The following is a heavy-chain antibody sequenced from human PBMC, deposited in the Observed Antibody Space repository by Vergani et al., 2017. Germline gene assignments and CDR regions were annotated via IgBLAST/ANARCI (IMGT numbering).Heavy chain of an antibody. CDR1: GFTFSSYD. Sequence: EVQLVESGGGLVQPGGSLRLSCAASGFTFSSYDMHWVRQATGKGLEWVSAIGTAGDTYYPGSVKGRFTISRENAKNSLYLQMNSLRAGDTAVYYCARGYYQGGVDVWGQGTTVTVSS. CDR2: IGTAGDT. V-gene: IGHV3-13*04. CDR3: ARGYYQGGVDV. J-gene: IGHJ6*02. D-gene: IGHD2/OR15-2a*01.